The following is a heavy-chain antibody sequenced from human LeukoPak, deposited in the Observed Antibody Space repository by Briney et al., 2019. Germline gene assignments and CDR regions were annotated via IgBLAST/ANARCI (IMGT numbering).Heavy chain of an antibody. D-gene: IGHD3-22*01. CDR1: GYTFTGYY. Sequence: ASVKVSCKASGYTFTGYYMHWVRQAPGQGLEWMGRINPNSGATNYAQKFQGRVTMTRDTSISTVYMELSRLRSDDTAVYFCARTFYYDDSGHVDIWGQGTVVTVSS. CDR2: INPNSGAT. V-gene: IGHV1-2*06. CDR3: ARTFYYDDSGHVDI. J-gene: IGHJ3*02.